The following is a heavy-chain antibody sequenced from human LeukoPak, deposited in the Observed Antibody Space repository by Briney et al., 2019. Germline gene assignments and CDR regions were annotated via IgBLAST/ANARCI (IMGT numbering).Heavy chain of an antibody. V-gene: IGHV4-4*02. J-gene: IGHJ4*02. Sequence: PSGTLSLTCAVSGDSISSSHWWSWVRQPPGKGLEWIGRIYHTGTTNYNPSLKSRVIISVDRSKNQFSLNLTSVTAADTAVYYCARHVLLWFGGDYWGQGTLVTVSS. CDR1: GDSISSSHW. CDR2: IYHTGTT. D-gene: IGHD3-10*01. CDR3: ARHVLLWFGGDY.